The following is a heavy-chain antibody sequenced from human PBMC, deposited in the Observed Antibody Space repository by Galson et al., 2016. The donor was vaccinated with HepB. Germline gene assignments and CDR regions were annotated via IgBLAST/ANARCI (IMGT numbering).Heavy chain of an antibody. Sequence: SLRLSCAASGFNFTTYAMHWVRQAPGKGLEWVAVVTHHGITHHYADSVKGRFTISRHNPTTTVFLQMTGVTTEDTATYYCGRYGADNLGGMDVWGQGITVIVSS. CDR2: VTHHGITH. J-gene: IGHJ6*02. CDR3: GRYGADNLGGMDV. D-gene: IGHD4/OR15-4a*01. V-gene: IGHV3-30-3*01. CDR1: GFNFTTYA.